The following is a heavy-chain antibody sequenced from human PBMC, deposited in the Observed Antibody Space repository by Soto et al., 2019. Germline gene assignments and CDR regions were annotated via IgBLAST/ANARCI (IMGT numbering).Heavy chain of an antibody. D-gene: IGHD2-15*01. J-gene: IGHJ4*02. CDR2: IYHSGST. CDR3: ARHNHGGMLDF. CDR1: GGSISSGVSS. Sequence: SETLSLPCAVSGGSISSGVSSGSWIRKPPGKGREWIGYIYHSGSTHYNPALKSRLTFSLDTAKNQSSLKLTSVTAADTAIYYCARHNHGGMLDFWGPGTLVTVSS. V-gene: IGHV4-30-2*05.